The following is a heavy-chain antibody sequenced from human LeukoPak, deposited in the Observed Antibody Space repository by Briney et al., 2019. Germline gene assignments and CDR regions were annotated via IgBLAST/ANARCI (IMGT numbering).Heavy chain of an antibody. Sequence: PGGSLRLSCAASGFTFSSSAMSWVRQAPGKGLEWVSALSGSGGNTYYADSVKGRFTISRDNSKNTLYLQVNSLRAEDTAVYYCAKGGPERIYFGSGSYYNVNPLIDYWGQGTLVTVSS. J-gene: IGHJ4*02. CDR3: AKGGPERIYFGSGSYYNVNPLIDY. D-gene: IGHD3-10*01. CDR2: LSGSGGNT. V-gene: IGHV3-23*01. CDR1: GFTFSSSA.